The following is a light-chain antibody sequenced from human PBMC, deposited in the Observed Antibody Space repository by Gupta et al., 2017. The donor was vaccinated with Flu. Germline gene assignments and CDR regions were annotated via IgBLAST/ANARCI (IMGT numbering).Light chain of an antibody. V-gene: IGLV1-36*01. Sequence: QSVLTQPPSVSEAPRQRVTISCSGSSSNIGNNAVNWFQQLPVKAPKLLIHYDDLLPSGVSDPFSGSKSGTSASLTLNGLQSEDAADYYWAAWDGSLVFGTGTKVTVL. CDR3: AAWDGSLV. CDR2: YDD. J-gene: IGLJ1*01. CDR1: SSNIGNNA.